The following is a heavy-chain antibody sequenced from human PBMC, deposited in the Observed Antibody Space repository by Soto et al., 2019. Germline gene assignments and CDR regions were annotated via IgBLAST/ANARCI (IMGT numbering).Heavy chain of an antibody. CDR3: ARDLEESGDVWTGVGLY. V-gene: IGHV1-18*01. D-gene: IGHD3-3*01. CDR2: ISAYNGET. J-gene: IGHJ4*02. CDR1: GYNFHSYG. Sequence: QVQLVQSGAEVKKPGASVKVSCRASGYNFHSYGITWVRQAPGQGLEWLGWISAYNGETHSGQMLQGRFSLTIDISTSTAYMELRSLRSDDTAVYFCARDLEESGDVWTGVGLYWGQGTRVTVSS.